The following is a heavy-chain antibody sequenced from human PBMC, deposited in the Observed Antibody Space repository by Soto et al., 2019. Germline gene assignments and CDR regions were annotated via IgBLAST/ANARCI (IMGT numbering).Heavy chain of an antibody. V-gene: IGHV1-69*02. D-gene: IGHD5-18*01. Sequence: QVQLVQSGAEVKKPGSSVKVSCKASGGTFSSYTFSWVRQAPGQGLEWMGRIIPMLGIANYAQKFQGRVTITADKSTSTAYMELSSLRSEDTAVYYCANRGYSYGFVIYGGQGTLVKVSS. CDR3: ANRGYSYGFVIY. J-gene: IGHJ4*02. CDR1: GGTFSSYT. CDR2: IIPMLGIA.